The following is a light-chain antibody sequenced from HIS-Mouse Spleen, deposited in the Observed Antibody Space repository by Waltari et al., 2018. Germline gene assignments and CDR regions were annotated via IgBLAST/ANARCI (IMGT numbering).Light chain of an antibody. CDR2: EGS. CDR1: SSDVGSYNL. V-gene: IGLV2-23*01. CDR3: CSYAGSSTLV. J-gene: IGLJ2*01. Sequence: QSALTQPASVSGSPGQSITISCTGTSSDVGSYNLVSWYQQHPGKAPKLMIYEGSKRPSWVANRFSGSKSCNTASLTISGLQAEDEADYYCCSYAGSSTLVFGGGTKLTVL.